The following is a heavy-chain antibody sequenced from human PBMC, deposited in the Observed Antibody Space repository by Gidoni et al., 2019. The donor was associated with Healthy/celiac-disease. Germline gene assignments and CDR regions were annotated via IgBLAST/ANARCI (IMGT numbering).Heavy chain of an antibody. V-gene: IGHV4-34*01. CDR3: ARGIQLWSKRFDY. J-gene: IGHJ4*02. Sequence: QVQLQQWGAGLLKPSETLSLTCAVYGGSFSGYYWSWIRQPPGKGLEWIGEINHSGSTNYNPSLKSRVTISVDTSKNQFSLQLSSVTASDTAVYYCARGIQLWSKRFDYWGQGTLVTVSS. CDR1: GGSFSGYY. D-gene: IGHD5-18*01. CDR2: INHSGST.